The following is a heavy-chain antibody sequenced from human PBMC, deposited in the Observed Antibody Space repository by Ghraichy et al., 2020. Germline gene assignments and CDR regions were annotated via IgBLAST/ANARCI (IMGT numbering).Heavy chain of an antibody. CDR1: GFTFSGYW. Sequence: GGSLRLSCAASGFTFSGYWMHWVRHVPGKGLVWVSRINSDVSTTSYADSVKGRFTISRDNAKNTLYLQMDSLRVEDTAVYYCARCFYHGIDVWGQGTTVTVS. J-gene: IGHJ6*02. V-gene: IGHV3-74*01. CDR2: INSDVSTT. CDR3: ARCFYHGIDV. D-gene: IGHD3-16*01.